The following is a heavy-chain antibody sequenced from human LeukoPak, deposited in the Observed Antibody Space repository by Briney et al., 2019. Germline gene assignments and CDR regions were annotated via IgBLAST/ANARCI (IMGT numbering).Heavy chain of an antibody. Sequence: GGSLRLSCAASGFTFSSYAMSWVRQAPGEGLEWVSAISGSGGSTYYADSVKGRFTISRDNSKNTLYLQMNSLRAEDTAVYYCAKGRYCSGGSCYPHFDYWGQGTLVTVSS. CDR3: AKGRYCSGGSCYPHFDY. D-gene: IGHD2-15*01. CDR1: GFTFSSYA. J-gene: IGHJ4*02. CDR2: ISGSGGST. V-gene: IGHV3-23*01.